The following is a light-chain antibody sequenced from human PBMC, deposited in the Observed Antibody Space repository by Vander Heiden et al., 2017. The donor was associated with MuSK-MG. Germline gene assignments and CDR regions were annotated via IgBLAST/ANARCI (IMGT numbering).Light chain of an antibody. J-gene: IGKJ5*01. Sequence: DIQVTQYPSFLSASVGDRVTVTCRASQGISNALAWYQQKPGKAPKLLIHTASTLQSGVPSRFSGSGSGTEFTLTISSLQPEDFATYYCQQRNSYPITFGQGTLVEIK. CDR3: QQRNSYPIT. CDR1: QGISNA. CDR2: TAS. V-gene: IGKV1-9*01.